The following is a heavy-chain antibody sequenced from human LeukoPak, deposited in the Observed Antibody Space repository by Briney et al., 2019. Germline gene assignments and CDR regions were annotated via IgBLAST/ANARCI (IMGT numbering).Heavy chain of an antibody. D-gene: IGHD6-19*01. CDR1: GYTFTSYY. CDR2: INPSGGST. J-gene: IGHJ4*02. CDR3: ARGSGWYLLIDY. Sequence: ASVKVSCKASGYTFTSYYMHWVRQAPGQGLEWMGIINPSGGSTSYAQKFQGRVTMTRDMSTSTVYMELSSLRAEDTAVYYCARGSGWYLLIDYWGQGTLVTVSS. V-gene: IGHV1-46*01.